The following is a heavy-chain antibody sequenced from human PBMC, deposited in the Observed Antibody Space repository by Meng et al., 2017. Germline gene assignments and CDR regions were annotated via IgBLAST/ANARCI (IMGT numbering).Heavy chain of an antibody. Sequence: SVKVSCKASGGTFSSYAISWVRQAPGQGLEWMGGIIPIFGTANYAQKFQGRVTITADKSTSTAYMELSSLRSEDTAVYYCARDGYSYGILDYWGQGTLVTVPQ. D-gene: IGHD5-18*01. CDR2: IIPIFGTA. J-gene: IGHJ4*02. V-gene: IGHV1-69*06. CDR1: GGTFSSYA. CDR3: ARDGYSYGILDY.